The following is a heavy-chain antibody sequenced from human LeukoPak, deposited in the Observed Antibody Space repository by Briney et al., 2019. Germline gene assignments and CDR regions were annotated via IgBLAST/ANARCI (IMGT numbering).Heavy chain of an antibody. CDR1: W. J-gene: IGHJ4*02. Sequence: WIGWVRQMPGKGLEWMGIIYPGDSDTRYSPSFQGQVTISADKSISTAYLQWSSLKASDTAMYYCACSYYYGSGSYSQNFDYWGQGTLVTVSS. CDR3: ACSYYYGSGSYSQNFDY. CDR2: IYPGDSDT. D-gene: IGHD3-10*01. V-gene: IGHV5-51*01.